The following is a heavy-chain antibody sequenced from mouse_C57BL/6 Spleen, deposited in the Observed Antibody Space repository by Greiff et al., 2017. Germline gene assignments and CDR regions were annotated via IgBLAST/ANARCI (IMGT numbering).Heavy chain of an antibody. J-gene: IGHJ2*01. V-gene: IGHV5-9-1*02. CDR1: GFTFSSYA. D-gene: IGHD2-4*01. CDR3: TTYDYEGFDY. Sequence: EVHLVESGEGLVKPGGSLKLSCAASGFTFSSYAMSWVRQTPEKRLEWVAYISSGGDYIYYADTVKGRFTISRDSARNTLYLQMSSLKSEDTAMYYCTTYDYEGFDYWGQGTTLTVSS. CDR2: ISSGGDYI.